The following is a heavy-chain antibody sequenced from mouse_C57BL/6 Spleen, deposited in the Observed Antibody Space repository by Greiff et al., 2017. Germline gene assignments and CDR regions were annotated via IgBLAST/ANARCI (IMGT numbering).Heavy chain of an antibody. CDR2: ISYDGSN. Sequence: EVQLVESGPGLVKPSQSLSLTCSVTGYSITSGYYWNWIRQFPGNKLEWMGYISYDGSNNYNPSLKNRISITRDTSKNQFFLKLNSVTTEDTATYYCAREENYYGNAMDDWGQGTSVTVSS. V-gene: IGHV3-6*01. CDR1: GYSITSGYY. D-gene: IGHD1-1*01. J-gene: IGHJ4*01. CDR3: AREENYYGNAMDD.